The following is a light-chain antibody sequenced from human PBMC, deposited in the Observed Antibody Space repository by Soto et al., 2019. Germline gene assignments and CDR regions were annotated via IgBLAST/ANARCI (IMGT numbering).Light chain of an antibody. J-gene: IGKJ4*01. CDR2: GAS. CDR1: QSVSSN. V-gene: IGKV3-15*01. CDR3: QQFSSYPLT. Sequence: EIVMTQSPATLSVYPGERATLSCRASQSVSSNLAWYQQKPGQAPRLLIYGASTRATGIPARFSGGGSGTDFTLTISRLEPEDFAVYYCQQFSSYPLTFGGGTNVDI.